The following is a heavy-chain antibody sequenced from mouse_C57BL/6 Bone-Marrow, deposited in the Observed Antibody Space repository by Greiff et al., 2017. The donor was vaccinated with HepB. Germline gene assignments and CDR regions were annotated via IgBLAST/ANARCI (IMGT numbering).Heavy chain of an antibody. Sequence: EVKVVESGGGLVKPGGSLKLSCAASGFTFSSYAMSWVRQTPEKRLEWVATISDGGSYTYYPDNVKGRFTISRDNAKNNLYLQMSHLKSEDTAMYYCAREDGYDGAWFAYWGQGTLVTVSA. CDR1: GFTFSSYA. CDR2: ISDGGSYT. CDR3: AREDGYDGAWFAY. J-gene: IGHJ3*01. D-gene: IGHD2-2*01. V-gene: IGHV5-4*01.